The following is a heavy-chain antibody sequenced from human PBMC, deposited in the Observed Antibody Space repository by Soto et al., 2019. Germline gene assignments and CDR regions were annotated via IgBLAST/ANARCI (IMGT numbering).Heavy chain of an antibody. J-gene: IGHJ4*02. V-gene: IGHV4-59*01. D-gene: IGHD6-19*01. CDR2: IYYSGST. Sequence: SETLSLTCTVSGGSISSYYWSWIRQPPGKGLEWIGYIYYSGSTNYNPSLKSRVTISVDTSKNQFSLKLSSVTAADTAVYYCARGRPHSSGWYATYYFDYWGQGTLVTVSS. CDR3: ARGRPHSSGWYATYYFDY. CDR1: GGSISSYY.